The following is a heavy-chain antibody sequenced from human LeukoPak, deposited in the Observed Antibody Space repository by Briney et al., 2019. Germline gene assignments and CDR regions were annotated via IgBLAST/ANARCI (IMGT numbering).Heavy chain of an antibody. D-gene: IGHD3-22*01. CDR2: INPNSGGT. Sequence: ASVKVSCKASGYTFTGYYMHWVRQAPGQGLEWMGWINPNSGGTNYAQKFQGRVTMTRDMSTSTVYMELSSLRSEDTAVYYCARDYDSSGYNRGDRYWFDPWGQGTLVTVSS. V-gene: IGHV1-2*02. J-gene: IGHJ5*02. CDR3: ARDYDSSGYNRGDRYWFDP. CDR1: GYTFTGYY.